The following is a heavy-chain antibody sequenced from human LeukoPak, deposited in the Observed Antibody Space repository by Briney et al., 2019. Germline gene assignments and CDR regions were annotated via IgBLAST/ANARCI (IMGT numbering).Heavy chain of an antibody. CDR2: ISGSGGTT. CDR3: AKDRVSMIVVVAFDI. J-gene: IGHJ3*02. D-gene: IGHD3-22*01. Sequence: GGSLRLSCAASGFTFSSYVMSRVRQTPGKGLEWVSAISGSGGTTYYADSVKGRFTISRDNSKNTLYLQMNSLRAEDTAVYYCAKDRVSMIVVVAFDIWGQGTMVTVSS. V-gene: IGHV3-23*01. CDR1: GFTFSSYV.